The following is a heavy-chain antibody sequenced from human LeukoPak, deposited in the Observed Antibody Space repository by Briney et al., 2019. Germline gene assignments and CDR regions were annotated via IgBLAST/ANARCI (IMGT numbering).Heavy chain of an antibody. D-gene: IGHD6-13*01. CDR3: ARDLSSWLYDY. CDR1: GFTFSSYT. CDR2: ISYDGSNK. Sequence: GRSLRLSCAASGFTFSSYTMHWVRQAPGKGLEWVAVISYDGSNKYYADSVKGRFTISRDNSKNTLYLQMNSLRAEDTGVYYCARDLSSWLYDYWGQGTLVTVSS. V-gene: IGHV3-30*04. J-gene: IGHJ4*02.